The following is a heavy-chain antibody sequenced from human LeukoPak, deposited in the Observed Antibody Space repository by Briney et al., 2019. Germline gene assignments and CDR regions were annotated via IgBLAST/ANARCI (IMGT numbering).Heavy chain of an antibody. Sequence: GGSLRLSCAASGFTFSSYAMHWVRQAPGKGLEWVAVISYDGSNKYYADSVKGRFTISRDNSKNTLYLQMNSLRAEDTAVYYCAREGLGVGLSSSHDYWGQGTLVTVSS. CDR3: AREGLGVGLSSSHDY. D-gene: IGHD6-13*01. CDR2: ISYDGSNK. J-gene: IGHJ4*02. CDR1: GFTFSSYA. V-gene: IGHV3-30-3*01.